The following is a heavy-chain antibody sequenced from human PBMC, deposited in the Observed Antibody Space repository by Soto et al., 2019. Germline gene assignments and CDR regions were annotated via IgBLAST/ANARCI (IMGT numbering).Heavy chain of an antibody. CDR2: ISGSGSST. V-gene: IGHV3-23*01. J-gene: IGHJ4*02. CDR1: GFTFSSYT. D-gene: IGHD7-27*01. CDR3: AKAWGIDY. Sequence: EVQLLESGGGLVEPGGSRRLSCAASGFTFSSYTMSWVRQAPGKGLEWVSTISGSGSSTYSADSVKGRFTISRDNSKTTLELQRNSLRVEDTAIYYCAKAWGIDYWGQGTLVTVSS.